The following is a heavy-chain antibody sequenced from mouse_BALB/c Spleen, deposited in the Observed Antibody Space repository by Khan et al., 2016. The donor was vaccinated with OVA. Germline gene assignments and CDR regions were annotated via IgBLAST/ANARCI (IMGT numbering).Heavy chain of an antibody. CDR1: GYSFTSYW. D-gene: IGHD1-3*01. CDR3: TRGGYSSFDY. CDR2: IYPGNSDT. Sequence: EVKLQESGTVLARPGASVKMSCKASGYSFTSYWMYWVKQRPGQGLEWIGGIYPGNSDTDYNQKFKGKAKLTAGTSASTADMELSSLTNEDSAVYYSTRGGYSSFDYWGQGTLVTVSA. V-gene: IGHV1-5*01. J-gene: IGHJ3*01.